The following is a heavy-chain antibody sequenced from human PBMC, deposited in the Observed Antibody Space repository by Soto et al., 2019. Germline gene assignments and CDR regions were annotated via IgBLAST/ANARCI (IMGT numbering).Heavy chain of an antibody. CDR1: GFTFSRYG. Sequence: EVQLVESGGGLVKPGGSLRLSCAASGFTFSRYGMNWLSQAPGKGLEWVASISSSTSYVYYADSVKGRFSTSRDNAKNILYLGMYALRTEDTAVYYCARDPSEGRVGNWFESWGQGTLVTVSS. CDR3: ARDPSEGRVGNWFES. V-gene: IGHV3-21*06. J-gene: IGHJ5*01. D-gene: IGHD2-2*01. CDR2: ISSSTSYV.